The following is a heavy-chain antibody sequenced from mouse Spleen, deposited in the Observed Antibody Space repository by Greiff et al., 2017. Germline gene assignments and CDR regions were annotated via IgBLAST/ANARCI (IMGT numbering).Heavy chain of an antibody. CDR2: IYPGDGDT. CDR3: ARSTDLHYYAMDY. Sequence: QVQLQQSGPELVKPGASVKISCKASGYAFSSSWMNWVKQRPGKGLEWIGRIYPGDGDTNYNGKFKGKATLTADKSSSTAYMQLSSLTSEDSAVYFCARSTDLHYYAMDYWGQGTSVTVSS. CDR1: GYAFSSSW. V-gene: IGHV1-82*01. J-gene: IGHJ4*01.